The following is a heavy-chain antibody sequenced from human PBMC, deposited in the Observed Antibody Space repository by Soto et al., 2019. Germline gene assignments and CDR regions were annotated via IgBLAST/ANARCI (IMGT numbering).Heavy chain of an antibody. D-gene: IGHD4-17*01. CDR1: GFTFSSYA. CDR3: ARDRYGDPPWGQDDFDY. J-gene: IGHJ4*02. Sequence: EAQLLESGGGLVQPGGSLRLSCAASGFTFSSYAMSWVRQAPGKGLEWVSTISDSGNSTYSADSVKGRFTISRDNSKNTLYLQMNSLRAEDTAVYYCARDRYGDPPWGQDDFDYWGQGTLVTVSS. CDR2: ISDSGNST. V-gene: IGHV3-23*01.